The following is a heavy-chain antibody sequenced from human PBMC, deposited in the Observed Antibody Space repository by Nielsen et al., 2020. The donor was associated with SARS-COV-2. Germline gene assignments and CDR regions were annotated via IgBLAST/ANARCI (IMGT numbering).Heavy chain of an antibody. CDR1: GFTFSSYG. D-gene: IGHD3-16*01. Sequence: GGSLRLSCAASGFTFSSYGMHWVRQAPGKGLEWVAVISYDGSNKYYADSVKGRFTISRDNSKNTLYLQMNSLRAEDTAVYYCAKVLRYAHQYDIWGQGTMVTVSS. V-gene: IGHV3-30*18. CDR3: AKVLRYAHQYDI. J-gene: IGHJ3*02. CDR2: ISYDGSNK.